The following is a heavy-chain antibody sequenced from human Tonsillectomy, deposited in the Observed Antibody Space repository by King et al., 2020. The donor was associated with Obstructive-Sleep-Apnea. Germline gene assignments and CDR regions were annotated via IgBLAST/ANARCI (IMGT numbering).Heavy chain of an antibody. V-gene: IGHV5-10-1*03. CDR3: ARHFGGSARFDD. CDR2: IDLSDSYT. J-gene: IGHJ4*02. Sequence: AQLVQSGAEVKKPGESLRISCKGSGYTFTGYWISWVRQMPGKGLEWMGWIDLSDSYTNYRPSFQGHVTISADKSISTAYLQWSSLKASDTAMYYCARHFGGSARFDDWGQGTLATVSA. D-gene: IGHD3-16*01. CDR1: GYTFTGYW.